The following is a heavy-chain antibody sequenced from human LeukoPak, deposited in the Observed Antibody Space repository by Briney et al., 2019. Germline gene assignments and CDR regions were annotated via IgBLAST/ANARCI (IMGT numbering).Heavy chain of an antibody. Sequence: GGSLRLSCAASGFTFNNYDMHWVLQAKGKGLELVAAIGTEGDTYYPDSVKGRFTISRENGKNSLFLQVDSLRAGDSAVYYCARSFHCSGGRCYLDFLLWGQGTLVTVSS. CDR2: IGTEGDT. J-gene: IGHJ1*01. CDR1: GFTFNNYD. V-gene: IGHV3-13*01. CDR3: ARSFHCSGGRCYLDFLL. D-gene: IGHD2-15*01.